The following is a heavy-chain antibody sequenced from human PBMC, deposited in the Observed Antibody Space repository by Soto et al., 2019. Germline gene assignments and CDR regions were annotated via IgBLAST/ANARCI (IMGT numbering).Heavy chain of an antibody. V-gene: IGHV3-23*01. J-gene: IGHJ6*02. CDR1: GFTFSSSA. Sequence: GGSLRLSCAASGFTFSSSAMSWVRQAPGKGLEWVSTISGSGGSTYYADSVKGRFTVSRDNSKNTLYLQMNSLRAEDTAVYYCARDHGYGMDVWGQGTTVTVSS. CDR3: ARDHGYGMDV. CDR2: ISGSGGST.